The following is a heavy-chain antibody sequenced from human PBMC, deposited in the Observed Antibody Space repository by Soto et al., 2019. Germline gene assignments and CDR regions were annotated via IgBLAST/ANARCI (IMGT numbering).Heavy chain of an antibody. D-gene: IGHD3-10*01. J-gene: IGHJ6*03. CDR3: ARRYYGSGITGDYYLDV. CDR1: GYSFTSYW. V-gene: IGHV5-51*01. CDR2: IYPGDSDT. Sequence: GESLKISCKGSGYSFTSYWIGWVRQMPGKGLEWMGIIYPGDSDTRYSPSFQGQVTISADKSISTAYLQWSSLKASDTAMYYCARRYYGSGITGDYYLDVWGKGTTVTGSS.